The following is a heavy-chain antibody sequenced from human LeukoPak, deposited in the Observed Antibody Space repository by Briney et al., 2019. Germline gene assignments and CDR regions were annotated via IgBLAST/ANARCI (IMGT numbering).Heavy chain of an antibody. CDR2: INHSGST. J-gene: IGHJ4*02. Sequence: KASETLSLTCAVYGGSFSGYYWSWIRQPPGKGLEWLGEINHSGSTNYNPSLKSRVTISVDTSKNQFSLKLSSVTAADTAVYYCARLGYCSGGSCAIDYWGQGTLVTASS. D-gene: IGHD2-15*01. V-gene: IGHV4-34*01. CDR1: GGSFSGYY. CDR3: ARLGYCSGGSCAIDY.